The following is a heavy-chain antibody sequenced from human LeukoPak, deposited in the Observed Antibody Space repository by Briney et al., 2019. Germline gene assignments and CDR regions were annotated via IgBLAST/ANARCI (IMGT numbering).Heavy chain of an antibody. V-gene: IGHV1-69*13. CDR2: IIPIFGTA. Sequence: SVKVSCKASGGTFSIYAISWVRQAPGQGLEWMGGIIPIFGTANYAQKFQGRVTITADESTSTAYMEMSRLRSEDTAVYYCVRKSGLWSGYYYMDVWGKGTTVTVSS. D-gene: IGHD3-3*01. CDR3: VRKSGLWSGYYYMDV. CDR1: GGTFSIYA. J-gene: IGHJ6*03.